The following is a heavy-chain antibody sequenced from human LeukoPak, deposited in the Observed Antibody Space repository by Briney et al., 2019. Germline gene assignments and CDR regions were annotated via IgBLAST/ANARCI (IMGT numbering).Heavy chain of an antibody. CDR2: IIPIFDTA. J-gene: IGHJ4*02. Sequence: SVKVSCKASGGTFSTSSISWVRQAPGQGLEWMGGIIPIFDTANYAQKFQGTVTITADESTSTAYMELSSLKSEDTAVYFCATDSHDSSGYFSIDYWGQGTLVTISS. CDR1: GGTFSTSS. V-gene: IGHV1-69*13. D-gene: IGHD3-22*01. CDR3: ATDSHDSSGYFSIDY.